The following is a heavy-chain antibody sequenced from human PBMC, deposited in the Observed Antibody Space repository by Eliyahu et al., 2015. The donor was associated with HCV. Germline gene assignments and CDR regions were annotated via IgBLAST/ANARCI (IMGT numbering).Heavy chain of an antibody. V-gene: IGHV1-2*02. CDR2: INPDSGGT. Sequence: QVQLVQSGAEVKKPGASVKVSXXASGYTFTGPYMHWVRQAPGQGLXGMGWINPDSGGTNXAQKFQGRVSMTRDTSIRTVYMELSRLRSDDTAVYYCARVEGYCSGGSCYGDYYGMDVWGQGTTVTVSS. J-gene: IGHJ6*02. CDR3: ARVEGYCSGGSCYGDYYGMDV. D-gene: IGHD2-15*01. CDR1: GYTFTGPY.